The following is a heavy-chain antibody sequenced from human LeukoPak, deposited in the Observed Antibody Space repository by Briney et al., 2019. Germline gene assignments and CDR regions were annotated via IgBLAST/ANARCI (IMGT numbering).Heavy chain of an antibody. Sequence: ASVKVSCKASGYTFTSYGISWVRQAPGQGLEWMGWISAYNGNTNYAQKLQGRVTMTTDTSTSTAYMELRSLRSDDTAVYYCESWGLRLGELSDHYFDYWGQGTLVTVSS. D-gene: IGHD3-16*02. V-gene: IGHV1-18*01. J-gene: IGHJ4*02. CDR1: GYTFTSYG. CDR2: ISAYNGNT. CDR3: ESWGLRLGELSDHYFDY.